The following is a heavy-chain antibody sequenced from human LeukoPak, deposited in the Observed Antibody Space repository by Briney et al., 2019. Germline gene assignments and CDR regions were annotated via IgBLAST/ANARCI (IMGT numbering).Heavy chain of an antibody. V-gene: IGHV3-23*01. CDR1: GFTFSSYA. D-gene: IGHD1-26*01. Sequence: SGGSLRLSCAASGFTFSSYAMSWVRQAPGKGLEWVSAISGSGGNINYADSVKGRFTISRDNSKNTLYLQMNSLRAEDTAVYYCAKRVGATHFDYWGQGSLVTVSS. CDR2: ISGSGGNI. J-gene: IGHJ4*02. CDR3: AKRVGATHFDY.